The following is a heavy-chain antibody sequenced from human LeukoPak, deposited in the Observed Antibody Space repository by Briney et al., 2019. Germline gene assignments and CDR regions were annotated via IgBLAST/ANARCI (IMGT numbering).Heavy chain of an antibody. V-gene: IGHV3-66*01. CDR1: GFTVSSNY. CDR2: IYSGGST. J-gene: IGHJ4*02. Sequence: GGSLRLSCAASGFTVSSNYMSWVRQAPGKGLEWVSVIYSGGSTYYADSVKGRFTISRDNSKNTLYLQMNSLRAADTAVYYCARAGDRAHFDYWGQGTLVTVSS. CDR3: ARAGDRAHFDY. D-gene: IGHD5-18*01.